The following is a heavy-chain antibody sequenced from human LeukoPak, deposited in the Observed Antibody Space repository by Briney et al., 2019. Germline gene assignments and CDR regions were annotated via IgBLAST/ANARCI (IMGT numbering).Heavy chain of an antibody. CDR2: IYNSGNT. Sequence: SETLSLTCTVSGASISSYYWSWIRQPPGKGLEWIGHIYNSGNTDYNPSPKSRVTISEDTSKNQVSLRLSSVTAADTAVYYCARLLDAAKHYYDSTGFSYFDPWGHGTLVTVSS. CDR3: ARLLDAAKHYYDSTGFSYFDP. J-gene: IGHJ5*02. D-gene: IGHD3-22*01. V-gene: IGHV4-59*08. CDR1: GASISSYY.